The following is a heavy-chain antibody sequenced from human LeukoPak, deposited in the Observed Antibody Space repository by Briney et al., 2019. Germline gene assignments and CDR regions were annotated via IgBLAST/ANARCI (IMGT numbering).Heavy chain of an antibody. CDR3: ARGRLVVANTGAFDI. J-gene: IGHJ3*02. CDR1: GGSISPFY. Sequence: PSETLSLTCTVSGGSISPFYWSWIRQPPGKGLEWIGYIYYTGGTSYSPSLNSRATISVDTSKNQISLKLNSVTAADTAVYYCARGRLVVANTGAFDIWGQGTMVPVSS. CDR2: IYYTGGT. V-gene: IGHV4-59*12. D-gene: IGHD3-22*01.